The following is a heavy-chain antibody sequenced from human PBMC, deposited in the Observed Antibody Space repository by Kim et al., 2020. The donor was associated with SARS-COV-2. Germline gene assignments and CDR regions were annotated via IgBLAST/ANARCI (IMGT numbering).Heavy chain of an antibody. CDR3: ARGPHGYSYGYVDY. D-gene: IGHD5-18*01. J-gene: IGHJ4*02. CDR2: ISSSSSYI. V-gene: IGHV3-21*01. Sequence: GGSLRLSCAASGFTFSSYSMNWVRQAPGKGLEWVSSISSSSSYIYYADSVKGRFTISRDNAKNSLYLQMNSLRAEDTAVYYCARGPHGYSYGYVDYWGQGTLVTVSS. CDR1: GFTFSSYS.